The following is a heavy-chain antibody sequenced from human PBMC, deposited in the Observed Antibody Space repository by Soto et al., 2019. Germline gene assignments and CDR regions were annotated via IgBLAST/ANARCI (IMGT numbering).Heavy chain of an antibody. CDR1: IFTFSTHA. CDR2: VSFDGSNK. J-gene: IGHJ4*02. D-gene: IGHD6-13*01. CDR3: ARDQTGITTAGGGRIDH. Sequence: QVQLVESGGGVVQPGRSLRLSCAASIFTFSTHAMHWVRQAPGKGLECVAIVSFDGSNKYYADSVKGRFTISRDNSKNTLYLQMSGLTPEDTAFYYCARDQTGITTAGGGRIDHWGQGTLLTVSS. V-gene: IGHV3-30-3*01.